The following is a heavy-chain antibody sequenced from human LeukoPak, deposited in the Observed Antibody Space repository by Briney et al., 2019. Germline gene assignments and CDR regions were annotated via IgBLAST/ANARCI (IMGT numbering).Heavy chain of an antibody. J-gene: IGHJ4*01. V-gene: IGHV4-59*01. CDR3: ARGDARGYSYGHFHFDH. Sequence: PSETLSLTCTVSGGSISSYYWSWIRKPPGKGLEWFGDIYYSGSTNYNPSLKSRVTVSVDTSKNQFSLKLSSVTAADTAVYYCARGDARGYSYGHFHFDHWGHGTLVTVSS. CDR1: GGSISSYY. CDR2: IYYSGST. D-gene: IGHD5-18*01.